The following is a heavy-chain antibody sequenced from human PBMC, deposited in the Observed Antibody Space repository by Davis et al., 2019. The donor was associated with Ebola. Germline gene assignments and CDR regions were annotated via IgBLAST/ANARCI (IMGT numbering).Heavy chain of an antibody. V-gene: IGHV3-72*01. CDR3: AKGIEGCGPECYILGY. D-gene: IGHD2-21*01. J-gene: IGHJ4*02. Sequence: GESLKISCAASGFTFSDHYMDWVRQAPGKGLEWVGRTRNKANSYTTEYAASVKGRFTVSRDDSKNSVYLQMDSLRTEDTAVYYCAKGIEGCGPECYILGYWGQGTVVTVSS. CDR1: GFTFSDHY. CDR2: TRNKANSYTT.